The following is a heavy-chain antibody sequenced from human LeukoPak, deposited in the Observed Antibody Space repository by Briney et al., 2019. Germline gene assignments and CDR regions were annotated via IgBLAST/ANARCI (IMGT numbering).Heavy chain of an antibody. D-gene: IGHD3-10*01. CDR2: IYYSGST. CDR1: GGSISSGGYY. V-gene: IGHV4-31*03. J-gene: IGHJ4*02. CDR3: AGKRGIRGVFDY. Sequence: PSETLSLTCTVSGGSISSGGYYWSWIRQHPGKGLEWIGYIYYSGSTYYNPSLKSRVTISVDTSKNQFSLKLSSVTAADTAVYYCAGKRGIRGVFDYWGQGTLVTVSS.